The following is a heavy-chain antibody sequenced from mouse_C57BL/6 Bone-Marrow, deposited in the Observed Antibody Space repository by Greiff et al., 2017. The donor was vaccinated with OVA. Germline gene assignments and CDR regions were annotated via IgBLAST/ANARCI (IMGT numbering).Heavy chain of an antibody. D-gene: IGHD2-1*01. CDR3: AIYYGPWFAY. CDR1: GYTFTSYT. CDR2: INPSSGYT. J-gene: IGHJ3*01. V-gene: IGHV1-4*01. Sequence: QVQLQQSGAELARPGASVKMSCKASGYTFTSYTMHWVKQRPGQGLEWIGYINPSSGYTKYNQKFKDKATLTADKSSSTAYMHLSSLTSEDSAVYYCAIYYGPWFAYWGQGTLVTVSA.